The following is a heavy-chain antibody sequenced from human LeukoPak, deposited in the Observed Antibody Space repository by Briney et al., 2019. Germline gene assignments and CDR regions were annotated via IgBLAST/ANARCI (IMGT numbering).Heavy chain of an antibody. Sequence: PVKSSCKAFETTLHIAHAFIWARQAPRQGLQWMGRIIPFLGEVNYAQNFQGRVSFTADKSTATMYMEMKSLRLDDTAIYYCSPCGHAYDWFGPWGQGTLVTVSS. CDR2: IIPFLGEV. CDR3: SPCGHAYDWFGP. V-gene: IGHV1-69*04. CDR1: ETTLHIAHA. D-gene: IGHD5-12*01. J-gene: IGHJ5*02.